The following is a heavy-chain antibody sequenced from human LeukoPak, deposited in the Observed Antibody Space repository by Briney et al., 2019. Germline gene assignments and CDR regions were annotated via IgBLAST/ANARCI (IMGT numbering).Heavy chain of an antibody. Sequence: GGSLRLSCAASGFTFSNYWMHWVRQAPGKGLVWVSRINSDGSSTSYADSVKGRFTISRDNAKNTLYLQMNSLRAEDTAVYYCASDYCSSSSCYLFDPWGQGTLVTVSS. J-gene: IGHJ5*02. V-gene: IGHV3-74*01. CDR2: INSDGSST. D-gene: IGHD2-2*01. CDR3: ASDYCSSSSCYLFDP. CDR1: GFTFSNYW.